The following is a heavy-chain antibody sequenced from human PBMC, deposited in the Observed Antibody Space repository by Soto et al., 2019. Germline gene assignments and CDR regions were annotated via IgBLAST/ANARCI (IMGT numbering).Heavy chain of an antibody. V-gene: IGHV4-34*01. D-gene: IGHD3-10*01. CDR1: GGSFSDYY. Sequence: QVRLQQWGAGLLKPSETLPLTCAVYGGSFSDYYWSWVRQPPGKGLEWIGEINHSGSTNYNPSLNSRVTISVDTSKNQFSLKLNSVTAADTAVYYCAREVPSRSFDLWGRGTPVTVSS. CDR3: AREVPSRSFDL. CDR2: INHSGST. J-gene: IGHJ2*01.